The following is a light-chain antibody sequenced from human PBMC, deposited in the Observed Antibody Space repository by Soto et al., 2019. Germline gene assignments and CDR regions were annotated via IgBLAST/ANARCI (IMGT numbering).Light chain of an antibody. CDR1: QSVSSSY. CDR2: GAS. J-gene: IGKJ1*01. Sequence: EIVLTQSPGTLSLSTGESATLXXRPSQSVSSSYLAWYQQKPGQAPRLXXYGASSRATGIPDRFSGSGSGTDFTLTISRLEPEDFAVYYCQQYGSSPSWTFGQGTKVDIK. CDR3: QQYGSSPSWT. V-gene: IGKV3-20*01.